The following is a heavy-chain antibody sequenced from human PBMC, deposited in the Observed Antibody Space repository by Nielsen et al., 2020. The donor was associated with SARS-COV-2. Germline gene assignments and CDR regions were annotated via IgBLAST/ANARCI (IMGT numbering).Heavy chain of an antibody. Sequence: GGSLRLSCAASGFTFSSYSMNWVRQAPGKGLEWVSYISSSGSTIYYADSVKGRFTISRDNAKNSLYLQMNSLRAEDTAVYYCARAYPKRYGMDVWGQGTTVTVSS. CDR3: ARAYPKRYGMDV. CDR1: GFTFSSYS. CDR2: ISSSGSTI. D-gene: IGHD2-21*01. V-gene: IGHV3-48*04. J-gene: IGHJ6*02.